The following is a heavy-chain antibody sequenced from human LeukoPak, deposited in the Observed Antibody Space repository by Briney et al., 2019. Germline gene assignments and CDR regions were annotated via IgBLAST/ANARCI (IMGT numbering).Heavy chain of an antibody. V-gene: IGHV3-7*01. J-gene: IGHJ4*02. Sequence: GGSLRLSCAASGFPFSSYWMSWVRQAPGKGLEWVANIGHDGSETYYVDSLRGRFTISRDNAKNLVYLQMSSLRAEDTAIYYCARDETYDYESNGYLDLWGQGTVVTVSS. CDR1: GFPFSSYW. D-gene: IGHD3-22*01. CDR2: IGHDGSET. CDR3: ARDETYDYESNGYLDL.